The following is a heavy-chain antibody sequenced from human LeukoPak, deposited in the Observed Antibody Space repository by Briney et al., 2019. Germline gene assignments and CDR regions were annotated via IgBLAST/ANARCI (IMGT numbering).Heavy chain of an antibody. CDR1: GFTFSSYG. V-gene: IGHV3-33*06. CDR2: IGYDGSNK. CDR3: AKDRGSYFYLLNAFDI. Sequence: PGRSLRLSCAASGFTFSSYGMHWVRQAPGKGLEWVAVIGYDGSNKYYADSVKGRFTISRDNSKNTLYLQMNSLRAEDTAVYYCAKDRGSYFYLLNAFDIWGQGTMVTVSS. D-gene: IGHD1-26*01. J-gene: IGHJ3*02.